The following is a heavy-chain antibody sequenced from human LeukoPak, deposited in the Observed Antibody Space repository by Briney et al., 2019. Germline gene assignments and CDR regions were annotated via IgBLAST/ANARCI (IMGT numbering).Heavy chain of an antibody. V-gene: IGHV1-69*13. CDR2: IIPIFGTA. CDR1: GGTFISYA. Sequence: GASVKVSYKASGGTFISYAISWVRQAPGQGLEWMGGIIPIFGTANYAQKFQGRVTITADESTSTAYMELSSLRSEDTAVYYCARDSPQYGLEYFQHWGQGTLVTVSS. J-gene: IGHJ1*01. D-gene: IGHD4-17*01. CDR3: ARDSPQYGLEYFQH.